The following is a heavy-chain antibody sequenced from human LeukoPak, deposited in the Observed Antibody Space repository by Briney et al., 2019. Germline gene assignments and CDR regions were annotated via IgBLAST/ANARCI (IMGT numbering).Heavy chain of an antibody. CDR2: INPSGGST. J-gene: IGHJ6*02. V-gene: IGHV1-46*01. Sequence: ASVKVSCKASGYTFTSYYMHWVRQAPGQGLEWMGIINPSGGSTSYAQKSQGRVTMTRDTSTSTVYMELSSLRSEDTAVYYCAKGTAPDGMDVWGQGTTVTVSS. CDR3: AKGTAPDGMDV. D-gene: IGHD5-18*01. CDR1: GYTFTSYY.